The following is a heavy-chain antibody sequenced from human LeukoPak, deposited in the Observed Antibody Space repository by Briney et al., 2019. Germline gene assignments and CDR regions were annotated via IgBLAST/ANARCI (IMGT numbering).Heavy chain of an antibody. Sequence: GASVTVSCTASGYTFSSYGVSWVRQAPGQGLEWMGWINTYNVNTNYAQKFQGRVTLTTDASTSTAYMELRSLRSDDTAVYYCARDSRRGYSYGYDYWGQGTLVTVSP. CDR3: ARDSRRGYSYGYDY. CDR2: INTYNVNT. J-gene: IGHJ4*02. V-gene: IGHV1-18*01. D-gene: IGHD5-18*01. CDR1: GYTFSSYG.